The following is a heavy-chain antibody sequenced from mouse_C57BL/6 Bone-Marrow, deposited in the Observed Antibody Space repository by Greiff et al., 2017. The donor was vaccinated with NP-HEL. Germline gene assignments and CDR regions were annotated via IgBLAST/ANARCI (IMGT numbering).Heavy chain of an antibody. CDR1: GYTFTSYW. CDR2: INPSSGYT. Sequence: QVQLKQSGAELAKPGASVKLSCKASGYTFTSYWMHWVKQRPGQGLEWIGYINPSSGYTKYNQKFKDKATLTADKSSSTAYMQLSSLTYEDSAVYYCAREKVGSPYYFDYWGQGTTLTVSS. V-gene: IGHV1-7*01. CDR3: AREKVGSPYYFDY. J-gene: IGHJ2*01. D-gene: IGHD1-1*01.